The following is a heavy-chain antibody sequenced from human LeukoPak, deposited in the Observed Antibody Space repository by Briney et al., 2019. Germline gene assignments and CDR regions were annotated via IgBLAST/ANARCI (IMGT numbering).Heavy chain of an antibody. CDR2: IYSGGST. D-gene: IGHD4-11*01. V-gene: IGHV3-66*01. Sequence: GGSLRLSCAASGFTVSSNYMSWVRQAPGKGLEWVSVIYSGGSTYYADSVKGRFTISRDNSKNTLYLQMNSLRAEDTAVYYCARAKSKKPYCYGMDVWGQGTTVTVSS. J-gene: IGHJ6*02. CDR3: ARAKSKKPYCYGMDV. CDR1: GFTVSSNY.